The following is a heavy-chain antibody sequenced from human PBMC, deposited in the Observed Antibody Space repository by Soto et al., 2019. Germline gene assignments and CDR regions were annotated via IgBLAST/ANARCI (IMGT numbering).Heavy chain of an antibody. CDR2: IYYSGST. D-gene: IGHD1-1*01. J-gene: IGHJ4*02. CDR3: ARLLEGNFGGTTVDY. Sequence: QLQLQESGPGLVKPSETLSLTCTVSGGSISSSSYYWGWIRQPPGKGLEWIGSIYYSGSTYYNPSLKSRVTISVDTSKNQFSLKLSSVTAADTAVYYCARLLEGNFGGTTVDYWGQGTLVTVSS. CDR1: GGSISSSSYY. V-gene: IGHV4-39*01.